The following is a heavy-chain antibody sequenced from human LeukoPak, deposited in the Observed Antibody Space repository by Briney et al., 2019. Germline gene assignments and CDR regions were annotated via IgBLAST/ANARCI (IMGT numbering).Heavy chain of an antibody. V-gene: IGHV3-73*01. J-gene: IGHJ4*02. CDR2: IRSKANSYAT. Sequence: PGGSLRLSCAASGFTFSNAWMSWVRQAPGKGLEWVGRIRSKANSYATAYAASVKGRFTISRDDSKNTAYLQMNSLKTEATAVYYCTRLYYYDSSGYQLFDYWGQGTLVTVSS. CDR3: TRLYYYDSSGYQLFDY. CDR1: GFTFSNAW. D-gene: IGHD3-22*01.